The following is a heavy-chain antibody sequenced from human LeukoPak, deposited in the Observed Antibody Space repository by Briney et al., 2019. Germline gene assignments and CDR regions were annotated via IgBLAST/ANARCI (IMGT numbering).Heavy chain of an antibody. CDR3: ANTLHTYCDGDCLGY. D-gene: IGHD2-21*02. V-gene: IGHV3-74*01. Sequence: PGGSLRLSCAASGFTFSRYWMRWVRQAPGKGLVWVSRINSDGSSTSYADSVKGRFTISRDNARNTLYLQMNSLTAEDTAVYYCANTLHTYCDGDCLGYWGQGTLVTVSS. CDR2: INSDGSST. CDR1: GFTFSRYW. J-gene: IGHJ4*02.